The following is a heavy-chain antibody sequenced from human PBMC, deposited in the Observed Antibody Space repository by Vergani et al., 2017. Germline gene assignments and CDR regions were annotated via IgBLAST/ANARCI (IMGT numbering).Heavy chain of an antibody. CDR3: ARGLPYYYGSGSYGY. CDR2: INPNSGGT. CDR1: GYTFTGYY. D-gene: IGHD3-10*01. V-gene: IGHV1-2*02. J-gene: IGHJ4*02. Sequence: QVQLVQSGAEVKKPGASVKVSCKASGYTFTGYYMHWVRQAPGQGLEWMGWINPNSGGTNSAQKFQGRVTMTRDTSISTAYMELSRLRSDDTAVYYCARGLPYYYGSGSYGYWGQGTLVTVSS.